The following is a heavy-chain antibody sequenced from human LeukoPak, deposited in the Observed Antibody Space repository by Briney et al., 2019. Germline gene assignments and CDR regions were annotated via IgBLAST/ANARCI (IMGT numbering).Heavy chain of an antibody. D-gene: IGHD2-15*01. CDR2: INHSRST. CDR1: GGSFSGYY. Sequence: SETLSLTCAVYGGSFSGYYWSWIRQPPGKGLEWIGEINHSRSTNYNPSLKSRVTISVDTSKNQFSLKLSSVTAAGTAVYYCARGQDLLLQNLFNYWGQGTLVTVSS. J-gene: IGHJ4*02. CDR3: ARGQDLLLQNLFNY. V-gene: IGHV4-34*01.